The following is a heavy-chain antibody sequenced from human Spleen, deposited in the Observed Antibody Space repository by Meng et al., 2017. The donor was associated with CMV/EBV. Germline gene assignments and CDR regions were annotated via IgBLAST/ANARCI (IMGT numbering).Heavy chain of an antibody. J-gene: IGHJ4*02. Sequence: LSCAGSGVIFAGYGMGWVGQEPGKGLEWVSSIDPDGDTTNYAASVKGQFTVSRDNPKNTLYLQMDSLRADDTALYYCAKDYSPGGYWGQGTLVTVSS. CDR3: AKDYSPGGY. D-gene: IGHD3-16*01. CDR2: IDPDGDTT. CDR1: GVIFAGYG. V-gene: IGHV3-23*01.